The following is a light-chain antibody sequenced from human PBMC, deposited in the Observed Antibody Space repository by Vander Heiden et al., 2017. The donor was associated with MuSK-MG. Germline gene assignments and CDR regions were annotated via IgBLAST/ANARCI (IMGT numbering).Light chain of an antibody. J-gene: IGKJ2*01. CDR1: ESVSSN. CDR2: GAS. CDR3: QQYKNWPPYT. V-gene: IGKV3-15*01. Sequence: EIVMTQSPATLSVSPGERAALSCRASESVSSNLAWYQQKPGQAPRLLIYGASTRATGIPARFNGSGYGTEFTLTISSRQSEDFAVYYCQQYKNWPPYTFGQGTKVEIK.